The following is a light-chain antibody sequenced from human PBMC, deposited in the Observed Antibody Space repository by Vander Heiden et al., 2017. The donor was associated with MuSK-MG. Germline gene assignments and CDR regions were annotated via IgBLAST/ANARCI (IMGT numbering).Light chain of an antibody. J-gene: IGKJ1*01. CDR2: GAS. V-gene: IGKV1-NL1*01. CDR3: LQDDSTPRT. Sequence: DIQMTQSPSSLSAFAGDRVTISCRASQGVRNSLAWYQQKPGKAPKLLVFGASTLESGVPSRFSGSGSGTDYTLSIASLQPEDIAIYYCLQDDSTPRTFGQGTKVEI. CDR1: QGVRNS.